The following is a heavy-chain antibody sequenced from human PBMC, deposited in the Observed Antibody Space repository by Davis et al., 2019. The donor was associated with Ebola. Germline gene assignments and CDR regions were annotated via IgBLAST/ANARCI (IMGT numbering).Heavy chain of an antibody. D-gene: IGHD7-27*01. V-gene: IGHV3-7*01. CDR1: GFTFSSYW. J-gene: IGHJ4*02. Sequence: GGSLRLSCAASGFTFSSYWMSWVRQAPGKGLEWVANIKQDGSNKYYADSVKGRFTISRDNSKNTLYLQMNSLRAEDTAVYYCARGRTGSNHPRLDSWGQGTLVTVSS. CDR3: ARGRTGSNHPRLDS. CDR2: IKQDGSNK.